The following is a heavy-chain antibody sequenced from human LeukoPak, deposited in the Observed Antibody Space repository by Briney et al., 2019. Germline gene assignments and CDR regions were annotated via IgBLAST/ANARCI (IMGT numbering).Heavy chain of an antibody. D-gene: IGHD3-22*01. V-gene: IGHV3-23*01. CDR3: AKDIHDSSGYSPCY. J-gene: IGHJ4*02. Sequence: GGSLRLSCAVSGFTFKNYAMSWVRQAPGKGLQWVSAISGSGASTYYADSVKGRFTISRDNSKNTLYLQMNSLRAEDTAIYYCAKDIHDSSGYSPCYWGQGTLVTVSS. CDR1: GFTFKNYA. CDR2: ISGSGAST.